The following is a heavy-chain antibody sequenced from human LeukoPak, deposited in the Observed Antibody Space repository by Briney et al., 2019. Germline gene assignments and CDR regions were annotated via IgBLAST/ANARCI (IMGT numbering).Heavy chain of an antibody. V-gene: IGHV3-7*03. CDR2: INHNGNVN. CDR1: GFTFSSYW. D-gene: IGHD3-10*01. CDR3: ARGSGLDV. J-gene: IGHJ6*02. Sequence: GGSLRLSCAASGFTFSSYWMNWARQAPGKGLEWVASINHNGNVNYYVDPVKGRFTISRDNAKNSLYLQMSNLRAEDTAVYFCARGSGLDVWGQGATVTVS.